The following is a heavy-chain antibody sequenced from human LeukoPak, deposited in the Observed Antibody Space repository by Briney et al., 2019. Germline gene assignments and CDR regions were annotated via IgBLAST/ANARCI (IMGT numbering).Heavy chain of an antibody. D-gene: IGHD3-10*01. J-gene: IGHJ4*02. V-gene: IGHV4-34*01. CDR1: SGSFSGYY. CDR3: ARGYGSGSYYNY. CDR2: INRGGST. Sequence: SETLSLTCAVYSGSFSGYYWSWIRQPPEKGLEWIGEINRGGSTNYNPSLKSRVTISVDTSKNQFSLKLTSVTAADTAVYYCARGYGSGSYYNYWGQGTLVTVSS.